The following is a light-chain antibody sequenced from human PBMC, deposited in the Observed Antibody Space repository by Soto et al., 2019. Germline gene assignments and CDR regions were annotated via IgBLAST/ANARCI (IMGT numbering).Light chain of an antibody. J-gene: IGLJ3*02. Sequence: QSVLTQPASVSGSPGQSITISCTGTSSDVGSHNFDSWYQQRPGKAPKLMIFEVTKRPSGVSNRFSASKSGNTASLTISGVQPEDEADYYCCSYAGSTTWVFGGGTKVTVL. V-gene: IGLV2-23*02. CDR2: EVT. CDR3: CSYAGSTTWV. CDR1: SSDVGSHNF.